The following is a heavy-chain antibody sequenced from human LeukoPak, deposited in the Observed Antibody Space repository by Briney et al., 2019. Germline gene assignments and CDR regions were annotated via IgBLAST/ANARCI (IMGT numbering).Heavy chain of an antibody. D-gene: IGHD6-13*01. V-gene: IGHV4-59*01. J-gene: IGHJ4*02. CDR2: IYYSGST. CDR1: GGSISSYY. CDR3: ARTEGAAGTLHIDY. Sequence: PSETLSLTCTVSGGSISSYYWSWIRQPPGKGLEWIGYIYYSGSTNYNPSLKSRVTISVDTSKNQFSLKLSSVTAADTAVYYCARTEGAAGTLHIDYWGQGTLVTVSS.